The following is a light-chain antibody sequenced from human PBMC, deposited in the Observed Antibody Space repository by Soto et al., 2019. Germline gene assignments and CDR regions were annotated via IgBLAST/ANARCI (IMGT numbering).Light chain of an antibody. CDR1: QGIAPY. CDR2: AAS. Sequence: DVQMTQSPSSLSASVGDRVTITCRASQGIAPYLACFQLKPGKVPKLLIYAASTLQSGVPPLFSGSGSGTDRTLTISSLQPEDVATYYCQKYNSAPLTFGGGTKVQIK. J-gene: IGKJ4*01. V-gene: IGKV1-27*01. CDR3: QKYNSAPLT.